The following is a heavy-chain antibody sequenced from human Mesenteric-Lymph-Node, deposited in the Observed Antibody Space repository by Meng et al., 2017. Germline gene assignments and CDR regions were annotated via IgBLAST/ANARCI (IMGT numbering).Heavy chain of an antibody. D-gene: IGHD7-27*01. J-gene: IGHJ3*02. Sequence: GESLKTSRAASGFTFSSYWMSWVRQAPGKGLEWVANIKQDGSEKYYVDSVKGRLTISRDNAKNSLYLQMNSLRAEDTAVYYCARDRDGNWGHTFDIWGQGTMVTVSS. V-gene: IGHV3-7*01. CDR2: IKQDGSEK. CDR1: GFTFSSYW. CDR3: ARDRDGNWGHTFDI.